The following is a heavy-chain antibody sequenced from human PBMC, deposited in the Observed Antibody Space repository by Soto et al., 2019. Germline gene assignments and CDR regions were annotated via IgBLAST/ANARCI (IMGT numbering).Heavy chain of an antibody. Sequence: VAVISYDGSNKYYADSVKGRFTISRDNSKNTLYLQMNSLRAEDTAVYYCARDENDFWRNFDYWGQGTLVTVSS. CDR3: ARDENDFWRNFDY. V-gene: IGHV3-30-3*01. D-gene: IGHD3-3*01. J-gene: IGHJ4*02. CDR2: ISYDGSNK.